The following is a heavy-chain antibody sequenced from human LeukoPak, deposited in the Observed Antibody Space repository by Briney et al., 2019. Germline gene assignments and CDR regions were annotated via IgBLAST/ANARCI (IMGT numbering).Heavy chain of an antibody. CDR1: GFTFDDYG. Sequence: GGSLRLSCAASGFTFDDYGMSWVRQAPGKGLEWVSGINWNGGNTGYADSVKGRFTISRDNAKNSLYLQMNSLRAEDTALYHCARGVYGSGSYWFDPWGQGTLVTVSS. D-gene: IGHD3-10*01. J-gene: IGHJ5*02. CDR2: INWNGGNT. CDR3: ARGVYGSGSYWFDP. V-gene: IGHV3-20*01.